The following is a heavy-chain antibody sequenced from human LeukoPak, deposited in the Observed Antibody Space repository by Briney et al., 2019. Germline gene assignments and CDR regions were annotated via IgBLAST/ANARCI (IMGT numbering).Heavy chain of an antibody. CDR1: GFTFSSYA. J-gene: IGHJ4*02. Sequence: GGSLRLSCSASGFTFSSYAMHWVRQAPGKGLEYVSSISSNGGSTYYADSVKGRFTISRDNSKNTLYLQMNSLRAEDTAVYYCARAVWGSSWSYYFDHWGQGTLVTVSS. CDR3: ARAVWGSSWSYYFDH. CDR2: ISSNGGST. V-gene: IGHV3-64*04. D-gene: IGHD6-13*01.